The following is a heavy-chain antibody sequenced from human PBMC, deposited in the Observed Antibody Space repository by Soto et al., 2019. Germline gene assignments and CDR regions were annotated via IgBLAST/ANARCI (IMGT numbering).Heavy chain of an antibody. CDR3: ARKTMATAFDY. CDR1: GGSISSGGYD. CDR2: IYYSGST. D-gene: IGHD5-18*01. Sequence: SETLSLTCTVSGGSISSGGYDWSWIRQHPGKGLEWIGYIYYSGSTYYNPSLKSRVTISVDTSKNQFSLKLSSVTAADTAVYYCARKTMATAFDYWGQGTLVTVSS. J-gene: IGHJ4*02. V-gene: IGHV4-31*03.